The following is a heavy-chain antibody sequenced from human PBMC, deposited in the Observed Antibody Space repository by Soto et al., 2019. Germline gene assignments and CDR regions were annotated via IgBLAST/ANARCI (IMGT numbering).Heavy chain of an antibody. CDR2: ISGSGGST. J-gene: IGHJ3*02. V-gene: IGHV3-23*01. Sequence: GGSLRLSCAASGFTFSSYAMSWVRQAPGKGLEWVSAISGSGGSTYYADSVKGRFTISRDNSKNTLYLQMNSLRAEDTAVYYCAKDYKVGQYQLLSYIAAAGMGPYGDSTTRWDAFDIWGQGTMVTVSS. CDR3: AKDYKVGQYQLLSYIAAAGMGPYGDSTTRWDAFDI. D-gene: IGHD6-13*01. CDR1: GFTFSSYA.